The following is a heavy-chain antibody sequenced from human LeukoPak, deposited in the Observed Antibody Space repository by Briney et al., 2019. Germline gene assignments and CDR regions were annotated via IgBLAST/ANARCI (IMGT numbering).Heavy chain of an antibody. D-gene: IGHD2-15*01. Sequence: PGGSLRLSCAASGFNFSNYSMNWVRQAPGKGLEWVSSISSSSSYRYDADSVKGRFTISRDNAKNSLYLQMNSLRAEDTAVYYCAGEDRGIVVVVAATHGYMDVWGKGTTVTVSS. CDR3: AGEDRGIVVVVAATHGYMDV. J-gene: IGHJ6*03. CDR1: GFNFSNYS. V-gene: IGHV3-21*01. CDR2: ISSSSSYR.